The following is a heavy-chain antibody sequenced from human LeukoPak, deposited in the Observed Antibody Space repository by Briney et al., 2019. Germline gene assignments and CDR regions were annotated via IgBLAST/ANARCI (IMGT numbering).Heavy chain of an antibody. J-gene: IGHJ5*02. CDR2: ISAYNGNT. CDR3: ARTVFLEWLLYKNWFGP. D-gene: IGHD3-3*01. CDR1: GYTFTSSG. Sequence: ASVKVSCKASGYTFTSSGISWVRQAPGQGLEWMGWISAYNGNTNYAQTLQGRVTMTTDTSTSTAYMELRSLRSDDTAVYYCARTVFLEWLLYKNWFGPWGQGTLVTVSS. V-gene: IGHV1-18*01.